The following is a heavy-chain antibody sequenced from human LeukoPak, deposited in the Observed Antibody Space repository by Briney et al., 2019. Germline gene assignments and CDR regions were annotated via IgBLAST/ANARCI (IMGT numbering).Heavy chain of an antibody. CDR3: ARAGNAYSGSYTGDDAFDI. CDR1: GYTFTSYD. V-gene: IGHV1-8*01. J-gene: IGHJ3*02. Sequence: KPGASVKVSCKASGYTFTSYDINWVRQATGQGLEWMGWMNPNSGNTGYAQKFQGRVTMTRNTSISTAYMELSGLRSEDTAVYYCARAGNAYSGSYTGDDAFDIWGQGTMVTVSS. CDR2: MNPNSGNT. D-gene: IGHD1-26*01.